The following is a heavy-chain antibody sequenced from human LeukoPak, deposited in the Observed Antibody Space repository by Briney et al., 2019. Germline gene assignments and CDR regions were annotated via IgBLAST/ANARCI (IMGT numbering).Heavy chain of an antibody. J-gene: IGHJ4*02. CDR3: ARDGKRALMISPRGARPYYFDY. V-gene: IGHV4-34*01. D-gene: IGHD3-10*01. CDR1: GGSFSGYY. CDR2: IYYSVTT. Sequence: SETLSLTCAVYGGSFSGYYWSWIRQPPGKGLEWIGSIYYSVTTYYNPSLKSRVTISVDASKNQFSLNLSSVTAADTAVYYCARDGKRALMISPRGARPYYFDYWGQGTLVSVSS.